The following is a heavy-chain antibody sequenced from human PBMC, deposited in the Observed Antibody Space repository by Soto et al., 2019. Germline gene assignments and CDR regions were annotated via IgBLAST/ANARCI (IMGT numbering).Heavy chain of an antibody. Sequence: QVQLVQSGAEVKKPGASVKVSCKASGYTFTSYDINWVRQATGQGLEWMGWMNPNSGNTGYAQKFQGRVTMTRNTSISTAYMELSSLRSEDTAVYYCARVISRYCSGGSCYPPFGYWCQGTLVTVSS. V-gene: IGHV1-8*01. CDR3: ARVISRYCSGGSCYPPFGY. CDR2: MNPNSGNT. J-gene: IGHJ4*02. D-gene: IGHD2-15*01. CDR1: GYTFTSYD.